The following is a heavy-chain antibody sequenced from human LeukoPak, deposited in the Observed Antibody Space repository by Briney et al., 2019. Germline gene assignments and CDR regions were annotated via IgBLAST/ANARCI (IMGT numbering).Heavy chain of an antibody. CDR1: GDSVSSNSAA. D-gene: IGHD6-19*01. Sequence: SQTLSLTCAISGDSVSSNSAAWNWIRQSPSIGLEWLGRTYYRSKWYNDYAVSVKSRITINPDTSKNQFYLQLKSVTPEDTAVYYCARWVYSSGWYSSGWYFDLWGRGTLVTVSS. CDR3: ARWVYSSGWYSSGWYFDL. V-gene: IGHV6-1*01. J-gene: IGHJ2*01. CDR2: TYYRSKWYN.